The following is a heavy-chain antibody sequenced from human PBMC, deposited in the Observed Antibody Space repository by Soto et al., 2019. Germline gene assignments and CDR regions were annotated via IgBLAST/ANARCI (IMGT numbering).Heavy chain of an antibody. CDR2: ISGSGGST. V-gene: IGHV3-23*01. Sequence: GGSLRLSCAASGFTFSSYAMSWVRQAPGKGLEWVSAISGSGGSTYYADSVKGRFTISRDNSKNTLYLQMNSLRAEDTAVYYCARDRSGIAVAGTYYGMDVWGQGTTVTVSS. CDR1: GFTFSSYA. J-gene: IGHJ6*02. CDR3: ARDRSGIAVAGTYYGMDV. D-gene: IGHD6-19*01.